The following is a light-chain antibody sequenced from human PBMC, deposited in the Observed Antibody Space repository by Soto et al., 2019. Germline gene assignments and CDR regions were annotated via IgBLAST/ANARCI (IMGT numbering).Light chain of an antibody. CDR2: KAS. CDR3: LYSDDT. V-gene: IGKV1-5*03. CDR1: QTIGGQ. J-gene: IGKJ3*01. Sequence: DVQMTQSPSTLSASVGDRVTITCRASQTIGGQLSWYQQEPGKTPKLLIYKASYLESGVPSRFSGSGSGTEFTLTIISLQPDDSATYYCLYSDDTFGPGTKVDIK.